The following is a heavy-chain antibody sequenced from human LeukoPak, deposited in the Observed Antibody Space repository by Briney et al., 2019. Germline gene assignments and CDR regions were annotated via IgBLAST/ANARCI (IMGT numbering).Heavy chain of an antibody. CDR2: ISPSGGIT. J-gene: IGHJ6*03. V-gene: IGHV3-23*01. CDR1: GFTFSSHG. CDR3: AKNGDRGAYCSGGTCYPYYYYYMDV. Sequence: GGSLRLSCAASGFTFSSHGMNWVRQAPGKGLEWVSGISPSGGITYYTDSVKGRFTISRDNSKNTLYLQMNSLRAEDTAIYYCAKNGDRGAYCSGGTCYPYYYYYMDVWGKGTTVTISS. D-gene: IGHD2-15*01.